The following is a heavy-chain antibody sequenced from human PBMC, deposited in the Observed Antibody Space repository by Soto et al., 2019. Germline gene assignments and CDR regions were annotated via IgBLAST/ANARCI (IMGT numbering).Heavy chain of an antibody. V-gene: IGHV3-21*04. Sequence: GGSLRLSCVVYGFPFNNYGINWVRQAPGKGLEWVSTVSKSDYTYYSDLVKGRFTISRDNAKNTVSLQMNTLRAEDTAVYFCAREDSIIIPAVSDFWGQGTLVTVPS. CDR1: GFPFNNYG. D-gene: IGHD2-2*01. CDR2: VSKSDYT. CDR3: AREDSIIIPAVSDF. J-gene: IGHJ4*02.